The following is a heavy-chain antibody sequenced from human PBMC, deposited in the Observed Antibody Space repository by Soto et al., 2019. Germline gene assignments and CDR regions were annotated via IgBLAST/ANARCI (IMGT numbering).Heavy chain of an antibody. V-gene: IGHV4-30-2*01. CDR3: ARMNTLTRLDY. Sequence: SETLSLTCTVSGGSINSGDYSWTWIRQPPAKGLEWIGYIYHTGTTYYNTSLKSRLTLSLDKSKNQISLKLSSVTAADTAVYYCARMNTLTRLDYWGPGILVTVAS. J-gene: IGHJ4*02. CDR2: IYHTGTT. CDR1: GGSINSGDYS.